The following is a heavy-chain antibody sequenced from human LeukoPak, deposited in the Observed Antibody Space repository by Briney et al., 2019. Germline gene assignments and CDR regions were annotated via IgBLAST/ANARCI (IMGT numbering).Heavy chain of an antibody. D-gene: IGHD2-8*01. Sequence: GSLRLSCAASGFTFSDYYMSWIRQAPGKGLEWVSYISSASSYTSYADSVKGRFTISRDNAKNSLYLQMSSLRAEDTAVYYCARGQYCTNGVCYDAFDIWGQGTTVTVSS. CDR1: GFTFSDYY. V-gene: IGHV3-11*06. CDR2: ISSASSYT. J-gene: IGHJ3*02. CDR3: ARGQYCTNGVCYDAFDI.